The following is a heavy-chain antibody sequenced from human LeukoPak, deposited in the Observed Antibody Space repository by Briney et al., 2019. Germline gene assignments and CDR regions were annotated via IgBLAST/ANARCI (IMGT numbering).Heavy chain of an antibody. Sequence: GASVTVSCKFSLYSLIELSTHWLRQAPAQGLDWMGGFDPGDDETIYPQKFQGRVTMTEDTSTDTAYLELSSLRSEDTAVYFCATEKDLLLDSWGQGNPVTVSS. D-gene: IGHD1-26*01. CDR2: FDPGDDET. J-gene: IGHJ5*01. V-gene: IGHV1-24*01. CDR3: ATEKDLLLDS. CDR1: LYSLIELS.